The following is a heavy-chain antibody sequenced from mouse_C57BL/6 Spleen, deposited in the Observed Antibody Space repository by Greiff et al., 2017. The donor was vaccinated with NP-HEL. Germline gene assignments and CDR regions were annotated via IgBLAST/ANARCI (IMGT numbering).Heavy chain of an antibody. J-gene: IGHJ1*03. CDR2: IYPGDGDT. D-gene: IGHD2-12*01. CDR1: GYAFSSSW. V-gene: IGHV1-82*01. CDR3: ARADYRYFDV. Sequence: VKVVESGPELVKPGASVKISCKASGYAFSSSWMNWVKQRPGKGLEWIGRIYPGDGDTNYNGKFKGKATLTADKSSSTAYMQLSSLTSDDSAVYFCARADYRYFDVWGTGTTVTVSS.